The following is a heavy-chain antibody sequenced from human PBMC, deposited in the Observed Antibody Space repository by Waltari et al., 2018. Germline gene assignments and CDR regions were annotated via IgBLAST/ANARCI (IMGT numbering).Heavy chain of an antibody. CDR1: GGTFSSYA. CDR2: IIPIFGTA. D-gene: IGHD2-2*01. V-gene: IGHV1-69*13. Sequence: QVQLVQSGAEVKKPGSSVKVSCKASGGTFSSYAISWVRQAPGQGLEWMGRIIPIFGTANYAQKFQGRVTIPADKSTSTAYMELSSLRSEDTAVYYCAREGEGGVPAANWFDPWGQGTLVTVSS. CDR3: AREGEGGVPAANWFDP. J-gene: IGHJ5*02.